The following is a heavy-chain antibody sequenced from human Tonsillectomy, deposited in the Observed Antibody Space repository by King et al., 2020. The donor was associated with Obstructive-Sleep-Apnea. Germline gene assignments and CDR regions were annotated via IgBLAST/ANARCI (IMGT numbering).Heavy chain of an antibody. Sequence: VQLQESGPGLVKTSQTLSLTCTVSGGSISSGGYYWTWIRQHPGKGLEWIGYIYYSGSTYYNPSLKSRFTISVDTSNNQFSLKLSSVTAADTAIYYCARNTGDYGWFDPWGQGTLVTVSS. CDR1: GGSISSGGYY. J-gene: IGHJ5*02. CDR3: ARNTGDYGWFDP. V-gene: IGHV4-31*03. D-gene: IGHD4-17*01. CDR2: IYYSGST.